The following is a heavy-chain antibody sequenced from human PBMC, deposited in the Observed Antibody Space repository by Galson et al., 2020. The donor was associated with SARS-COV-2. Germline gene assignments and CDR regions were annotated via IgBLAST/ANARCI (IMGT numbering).Heavy chain of an antibody. J-gene: IGHJ4*02. CDR3: STVLAS. CDR2: INGDGSAT. V-gene: IGHV3-74*01. CDR1: GFTFRTYW. Sequence: GGSLRLSCEASGFTFRTYWMHWVRQVPGKGLVWVARINGDGSATNYADSVKGRFTISRDNANNTLYLQMNSLRAEDTAVYYCSTVLASWGQGTLVTVSA.